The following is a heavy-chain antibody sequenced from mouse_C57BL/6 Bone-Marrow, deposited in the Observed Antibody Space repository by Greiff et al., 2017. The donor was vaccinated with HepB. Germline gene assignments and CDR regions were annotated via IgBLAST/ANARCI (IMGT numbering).Heavy chain of an antibody. V-gene: IGHV2-6-1*01. D-gene: IGHD1-1*01. J-gene: IGHJ4*01. CDR3: ARQGITTVVATDYYAMDY. CDR1: GFSLTSYG. Sequence: QVQLKESGPGLVAPSQSLSITCTVSGFSLTSYGVHWVRQPPGKGLEWLVVIWSDGSTTYNSALKSRLSISKDNSKSQVYLKMNSLQTDDTAMYYSARQGITTVVATDYYAMDYWGQGTSVTVSS. CDR2: IWSDGST.